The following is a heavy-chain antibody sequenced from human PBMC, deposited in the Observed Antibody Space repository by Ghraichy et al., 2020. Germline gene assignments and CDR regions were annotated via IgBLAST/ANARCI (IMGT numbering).Heavy chain of an antibody. CDR2: IYYSGST. CDR3: ARNDRRDYYYHMDV. V-gene: IGHV4-59*01. J-gene: IGHJ6*03. CDR1: GGSISSYS. Sequence: SETPSLTCSVSGGSISSYSWSWIRQPPGKGLEWIGYIYYSGSTNYNPSLKSRVTISVDTSKNQFSLRLSSVTAADTAVYYCARNDRRDYYYHMDVWGKGTTVTVSS.